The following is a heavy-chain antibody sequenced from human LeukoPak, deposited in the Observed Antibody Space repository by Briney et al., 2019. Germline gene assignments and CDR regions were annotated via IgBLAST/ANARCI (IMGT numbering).Heavy chain of an antibody. CDR2: IFTSGST. CDR3: ARHLSPSASFDP. V-gene: IGHV4-4*09. Sequence: SETLSLTCTVSGSSISSYYWSWIRQPPGKGLEWIGYIFTSGSTSYNPSLKSRVTVSVDTSKNQFSLRLSSVTAADTAVYYCARHLSPSASFDPWGQGTLVTVSS. D-gene: IGHD2/OR15-2a*01. CDR1: GSSISSYY. J-gene: IGHJ5*02.